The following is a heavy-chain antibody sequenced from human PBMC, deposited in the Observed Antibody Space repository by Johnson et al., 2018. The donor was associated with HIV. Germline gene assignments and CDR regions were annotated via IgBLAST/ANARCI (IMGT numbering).Heavy chain of an antibody. V-gene: IGHV3-30*02. Sequence: VLLVESGGGVVQPGGSLRLSCAASGFTFSTYGMHWVRQAPGKGLEWVAFIRYDGSNKYYADSVKGRFTISRDNSKNTLYVQMNSLRVEDTAVYYCAKDDSPSGAFDIWGQGTMVIVSS. CDR2: IRYDGSNK. CDR1: GFTFSTYG. CDR3: AKDDSPSGAFDI. J-gene: IGHJ3*02. D-gene: IGHD3-10*01.